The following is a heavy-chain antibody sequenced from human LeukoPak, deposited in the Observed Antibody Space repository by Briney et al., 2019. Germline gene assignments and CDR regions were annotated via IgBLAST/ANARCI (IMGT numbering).Heavy chain of an antibody. J-gene: IGHJ5*02. V-gene: IGHV3-53*01. CDR2: IYSGGST. D-gene: IGHD3-16*02. CDR1: GFTFSTYA. CDR3: ARTHQYRFDP. Sequence: GGSLRLSCAASGFTFSTYAMSWVRQAPGKGLEWVSVIYSGGSTYYADSVKGRFTISRDNSKNTLYLQMNSLRAEDTAVYYCARTHQYRFDPWGQGTLVTVSS.